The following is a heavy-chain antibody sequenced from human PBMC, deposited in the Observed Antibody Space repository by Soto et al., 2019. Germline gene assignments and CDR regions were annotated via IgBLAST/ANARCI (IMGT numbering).Heavy chain of an antibody. J-gene: IGHJ4*02. Sequence: VQLVESGGGLVQPGRSLRLSCAASGFAFSNHGMHWVRQAPGTGLEWVAVIWNEGSKKYYADSVKGRFTISRDNSKNTLYLQITSLRAEDTAVYACVRGRAYGDYISDFWCQGTLVTVAS. CDR3: VRGRAYGDYISDF. D-gene: IGHD4-17*01. CDR1: GFAFSNHG. V-gene: IGHV3-33*08. CDR2: IWNEGSKK.